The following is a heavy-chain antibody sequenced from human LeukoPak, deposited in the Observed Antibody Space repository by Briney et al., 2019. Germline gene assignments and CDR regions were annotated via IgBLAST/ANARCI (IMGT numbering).Heavy chain of an antibody. V-gene: IGHV3-23*01. Sequence: GGSLRLSCAASGFTFSSYAMSWVRQAPGKGLEWVSAISGSGGSTYYADSVKGRFTISRDNSKNTLYLQMNSLRAEDTAVYYCAKTYYYDSSGYLDYFDYWGQGTLVTVSS. CDR2: ISGSGGST. J-gene: IGHJ4*02. CDR1: GFTFSSYA. D-gene: IGHD3-22*01. CDR3: AKTYYYDSSGYLDYFDY.